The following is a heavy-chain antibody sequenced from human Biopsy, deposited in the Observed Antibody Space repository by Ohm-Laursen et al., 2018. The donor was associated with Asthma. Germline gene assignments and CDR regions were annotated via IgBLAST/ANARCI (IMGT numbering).Heavy chain of an antibody. V-gene: IGHV4-31*03. Sequence: SETLSLTCTVSGDSITSGGCCWNWIRQHPGKGLERIGYIHHSGTSYFNPSLKSRVSFSRDTSKNQFSLRLNSVTAADTAMYYCARIPRRSGSYFVDYWGQGTLVTVSS. J-gene: IGHJ4*02. CDR1: GDSITSGGCC. D-gene: IGHD3-22*01. CDR3: ARIPRRSGSYFVDY. CDR2: IHHSGTS.